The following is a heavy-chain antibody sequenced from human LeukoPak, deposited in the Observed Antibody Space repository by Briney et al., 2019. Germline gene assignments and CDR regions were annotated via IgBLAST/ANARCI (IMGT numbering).Heavy chain of an antibody. CDR1: GGSFSGYY. CDR2: INHSGST. CDR3: ARGGYSGIIGY. V-gene: IGHV4-34*01. D-gene: IGHD5-12*01. Sequence: SETLSLTCAVYGGSFSGYYWSWIRQPPGKGLEWIGEINHSGSTNYNPSLKSRVTISVDTSKNQFSLKLSSVTAADTAVHYCARGGYSGIIGYWGQGTLVTVSS. J-gene: IGHJ4*02.